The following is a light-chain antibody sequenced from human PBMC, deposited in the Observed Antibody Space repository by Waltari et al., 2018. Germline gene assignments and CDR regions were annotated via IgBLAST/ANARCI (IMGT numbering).Light chain of an antibody. V-gene: IGKV3-15*01. CDR2: GAS. CDR3: QQYNNRPRT. CDR1: QSVSSN. Sequence: EIVMTQSPATLSVSPGERATLSCRASQSVSSNLAWYQQQPGQAPRLLIYGASTRATGIPARFSGSGSGTEFTLTISSLQSEDFAVYYCQQYNNRPRTFGGGTKVEIK. J-gene: IGKJ4*01.